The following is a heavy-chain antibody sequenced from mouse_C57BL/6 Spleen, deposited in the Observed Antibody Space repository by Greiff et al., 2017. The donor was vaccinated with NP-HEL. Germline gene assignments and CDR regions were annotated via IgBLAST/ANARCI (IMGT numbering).Heavy chain of an antibody. D-gene: IGHD1-1*01. V-gene: IGHV3-6*01. CDR2: ISYDGSN. Sequence: EVQLQESGPGLVKPSQSLSLTCSVTGYSITSGYYWNWIRQFPGNKLEWMGYISYDGSNNYNPSLKNRISITRDTSKNQFFLKLNSVTTEDTATYYCARDSYYYYGSSYYAMDYWGQGTSVTVSS. CDR3: ARDSYYYYGSSYYAMDY. J-gene: IGHJ4*01. CDR1: GYSITSGYY.